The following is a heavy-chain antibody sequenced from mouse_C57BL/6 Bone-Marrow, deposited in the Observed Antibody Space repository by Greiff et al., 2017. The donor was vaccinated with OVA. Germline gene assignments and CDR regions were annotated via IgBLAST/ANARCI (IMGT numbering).Heavy chain of an antibody. Sequence: SGAELVRPGASVTLSCKASGYTFTDYEMHWVKQTTVHGLEWIGAIDPDTGGTAYNQKFKGKAILTADKSSSTAYMVLRSLTSEDSAIYYCTRRYGSGYGYFDVGGTGTTVTVSS. D-gene: IGHD1-1*01. CDR1: GYTFTDYE. V-gene: IGHV1-15*01. CDR3: TRRYGSGYGYFDV. CDR2: IDPDTGGT. J-gene: IGHJ1*03.